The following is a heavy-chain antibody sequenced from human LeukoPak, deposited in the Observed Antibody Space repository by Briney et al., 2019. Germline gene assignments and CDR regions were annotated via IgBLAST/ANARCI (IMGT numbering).Heavy chain of an antibody. CDR2: INPNSGGT. J-gene: IGHJ1*01. Sequence: ASVKVSCKASGYTFTGYYMHWVRQAPGQGLEWMGWINPNSGGTNYAQKFQGRVTMTRDKSISTAYMELSRLRSDDTAVYYCARDLGDSYGPPPSFQHWGQGTLVTVSS. CDR1: GYTFTGYY. V-gene: IGHV1-2*02. CDR3: ARDLGDSYGPPPSFQH. D-gene: IGHD5-18*01.